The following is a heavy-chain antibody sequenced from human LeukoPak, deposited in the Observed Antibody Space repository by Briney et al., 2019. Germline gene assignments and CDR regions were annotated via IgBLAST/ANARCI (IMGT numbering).Heavy chain of an antibody. CDR3: ARFRRLLWFGDYYFDY. J-gene: IGHJ4*02. CDR1: GGSISSYY. Sequence: SETLSLTCTVSGGSISSYYWSWIRQPAGKGLEWIGRIYTSGSTNYNPSLKSRVTISVDTSKNQFSLKLSSVTAADTAVYYCARFRRLLWFGDYYFDYWGQGTLVTVSS. V-gene: IGHV4-4*07. CDR2: IYTSGST. D-gene: IGHD3-10*01.